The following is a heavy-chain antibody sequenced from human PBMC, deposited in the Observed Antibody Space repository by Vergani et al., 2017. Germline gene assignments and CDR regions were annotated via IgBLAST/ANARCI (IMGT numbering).Heavy chain of an antibody. Sequence: EVQLVESGGGLVQPGGSLRLSCAASGFTFSSYSMNWVRQAPGKGLEWVSAISGSGGSTYYADSVKGRFTISRDNSKNTLYLQMNSLRAEDTAVYYCAKGYCSSTSCYSYYYYYYMDVWGKGTTVTVSS. CDR2: ISGSGGST. CDR1: GFTFSSYS. V-gene: IGHV3-23*04. J-gene: IGHJ6*03. D-gene: IGHD2-2*01. CDR3: AKGYCSSTSCYSYYYYYYMDV.